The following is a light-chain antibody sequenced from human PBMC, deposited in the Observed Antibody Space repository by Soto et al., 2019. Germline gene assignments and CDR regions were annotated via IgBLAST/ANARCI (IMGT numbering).Light chain of an antibody. J-gene: IGKJ5*01. CDR2: AAS. CDR1: QSVSSN. Sequence: EIVMTQSPATLSVSPGERSTPSGLVSQSVSSNLAWYQQKPGQAPRLLIYAASTRASGIPLRFSGSGSGTEFTLTIGSLQSEDFAVYYCQHYNNWPPITFGQGTRLDIK. V-gene: IGKV3-15*01. CDR3: QHYNNWPPIT.